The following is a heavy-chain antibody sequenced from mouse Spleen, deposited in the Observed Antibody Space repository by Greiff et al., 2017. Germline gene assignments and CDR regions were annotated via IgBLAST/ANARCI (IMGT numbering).Heavy chain of an antibody. D-gene: IGHD1-1*01. Sequence: VQLQQPGAELVKPGASVKLSCKASGYTFTSYWMHWVKQRPGQGLEWIGMIHPNSGSTNYNEKFKSKATLTVDKSSSTAYMQLSSLTSEDSAVYYCARDGSSYVRYFDVWGAGTTVTVSS. CDR1: GYTFTSYW. CDR2: IHPNSGST. CDR3: ARDGSSYVRYFDV. V-gene: IGHV1-64*01. J-gene: IGHJ1*01.